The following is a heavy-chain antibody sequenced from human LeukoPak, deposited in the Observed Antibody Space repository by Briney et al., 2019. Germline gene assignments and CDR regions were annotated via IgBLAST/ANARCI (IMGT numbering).Heavy chain of an antibody. Sequence: GGSLRLSCAASGFTVSSNYMSWVRQAPGKGLEWVSVIYSGGSTYYADSVKGRFTISRDNSKNTLYLQMNSLRAEDTALYYCARTGGSGSYGNYYYYYYYMDVWGKGTTVTVSS. D-gene: IGHD3-10*01. J-gene: IGHJ6*03. CDR2: IYSGGST. CDR3: ARTGGSGSYGNYYYYYYYMDV. V-gene: IGHV3-66*01. CDR1: GFTVSSNY.